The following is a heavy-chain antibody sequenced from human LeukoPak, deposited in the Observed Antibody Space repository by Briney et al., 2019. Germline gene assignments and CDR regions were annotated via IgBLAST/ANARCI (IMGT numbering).Heavy chain of an antibody. J-gene: IGHJ4*02. Sequence: NPSETLSLTCTVSGGSISSYYWSWIRQPPGKGLEWIAYISDIGSINYNPSLKSRVTISVDTSKNQFSLKLSSVTAADTAVYYCARGQPPYYYGSGSYIDYWGQGTLVTVSS. CDR3: ARGQPPYYYGSGSYIDY. CDR2: ISDIGSI. CDR1: GGSISSYY. D-gene: IGHD3-10*01. V-gene: IGHV4-59*12.